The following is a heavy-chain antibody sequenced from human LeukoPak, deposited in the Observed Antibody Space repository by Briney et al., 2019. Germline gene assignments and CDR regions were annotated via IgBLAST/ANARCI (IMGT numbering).Heavy chain of an antibody. D-gene: IGHD3-3*01. J-gene: IGHJ4*02. Sequence: SETLSLTCTVSGGSISSYYWSWIRQPPGKRLEWIGHIYYSGSTNYNPSLKSRVTISVDTSKDQFSLKLSSVTAADTAVYYCASRSSIWSGYQDTLYYFDSWGQGTLVTVSS. CDR1: GGSISSYY. CDR3: ASRSSIWSGYQDTLYYFDS. V-gene: IGHV4-59*01. CDR2: IYYSGST.